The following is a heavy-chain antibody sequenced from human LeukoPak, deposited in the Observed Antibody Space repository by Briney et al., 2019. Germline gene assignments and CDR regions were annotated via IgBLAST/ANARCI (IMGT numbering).Heavy chain of an antibody. CDR2: IYYSGST. Sequence: SETLSLTCTVSGGSISSYYWSWIRQPPGKGLEWIGYIYYSGSTNYNPSLKSRVTMSVDTSKNQFSLKLSSVTAADTAVYYCARESYGTTSGDYWGQGTLVTVSS. V-gene: IGHV4-59*12. D-gene: IGHD1-7*01. CDR3: ARESYGTTSGDY. CDR1: GGSISSYY. J-gene: IGHJ4*02.